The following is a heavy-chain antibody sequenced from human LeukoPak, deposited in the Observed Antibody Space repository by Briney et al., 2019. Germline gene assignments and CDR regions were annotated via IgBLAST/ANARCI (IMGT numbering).Heavy chain of an antibody. CDR2: INPSGGST. J-gene: IGHJ3*02. CDR3: ASLKNYYDSSGYLVTDAFDI. D-gene: IGHD3-22*01. V-gene: IGHV1-46*01. CDR1: GYTFANYY. Sequence: ASVKVSCKASGYTFANYYIHLVRQAPGQGLEWMGLINPSGGSTNYAQKFQGRVTMTRDTSTSTAYMELRSLKSDDTAVYYCASLKNYYDSSGYLVTDAFDIWGQGTMVTVSS.